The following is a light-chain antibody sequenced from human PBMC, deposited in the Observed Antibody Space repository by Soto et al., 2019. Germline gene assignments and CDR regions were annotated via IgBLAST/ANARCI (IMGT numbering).Light chain of an antibody. Sequence: QSVLTQPPSVSAAPGQKVTISCSGSSSNIGNNYVFWYQQLPGTAPKLLIYDNNKRPSGIPDRFSGSKSGTSATLGITGLQTGDEADYYCGTWDSSLSADVFGTGTKVTVL. CDR1: SSNIGNNY. J-gene: IGLJ1*01. CDR3: GTWDSSLSADV. CDR2: DNN. V-gene: IGLV1-51*01.